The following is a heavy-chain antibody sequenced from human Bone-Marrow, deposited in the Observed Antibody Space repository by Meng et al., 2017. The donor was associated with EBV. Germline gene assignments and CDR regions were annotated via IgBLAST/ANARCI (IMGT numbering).Heavy chain of an antibody. V-gene: IGHV1-69*01. D-gene: IGHD3-10*01. CDR1: GGTFNGDA. CDR3: ASESGRGFTPDY. CDR2: LIPMSGAP. J-gene: IGHJ4*02. Sequence: QVQVVQAGAEGKKPGSSVKAACWTSGGTFNGDAVSWVRQAPGQGLEWMGGLIPMSGAPHYAQKFQGRVTITADESTSTHYMDLSNLRSDDTAMYYCASESGRGFTPDYWGQGTLVTVSS.